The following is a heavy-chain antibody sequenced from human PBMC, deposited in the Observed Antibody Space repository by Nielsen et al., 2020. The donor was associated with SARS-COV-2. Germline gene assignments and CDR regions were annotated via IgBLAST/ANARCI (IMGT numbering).Heavy chain of an antibody. V-gene: IGHV3-73*01. CDR2: IRSKTNNFET. CDR1: GFTFGDAI. J-gene: IGHJ6*02. CDR3: KHYYDMDV. Sequence: GESLKISCAASGFTFGDAIIHWVRQASGKGLEWVGRIRSKTNNFETAYAASVRGRFTISRDESEKRAYLQMNSLKTEDTAVYFCKHYYDMDVWGQGTTVIVSS.